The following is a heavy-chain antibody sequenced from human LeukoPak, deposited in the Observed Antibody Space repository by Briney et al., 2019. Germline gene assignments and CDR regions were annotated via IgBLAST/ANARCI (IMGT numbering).Heavy chain of an antibody. CDR2: INPNSGGT. V-gene: IGHV1-2*04. CDR1: EYTFTGYY. CDR3: ARSGMYSRSWYWDY. J-gene: IGHJ4*02. D-gene: IGHD6-13*01. Sequence: ASVKVSCKASEYTFTGYYMHWVRQAPGQGLEWMGWINPNSGGTNYAQKFQGWVTMTRDTSISTAYMELSRLRSDDTAVYYCARSGMYSRSWYWDYWGQGTLVTVSS.